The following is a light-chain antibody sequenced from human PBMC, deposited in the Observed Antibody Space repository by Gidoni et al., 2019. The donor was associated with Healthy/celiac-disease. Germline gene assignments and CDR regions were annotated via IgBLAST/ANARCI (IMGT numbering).Light chain of an antibody. V-gene: IGKV1-39*01. Sequence: DIQMTQSPSSLSASVGDRVTITCRASQSISSYLNWYQQKPGKAPKLLIYAASSLQSGVLSRFSSSGSSTAFTLTISSLQPEDFVTYYCQQRYSTPRTFGQGTKVEIK. CDR1: QSISSY. J-gene: IGKJ1*01. CDR3: QQRYSTPRT. CDR2: AAS.